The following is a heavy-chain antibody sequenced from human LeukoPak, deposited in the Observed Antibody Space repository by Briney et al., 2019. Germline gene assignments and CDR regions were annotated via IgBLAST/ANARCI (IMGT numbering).Heavy chain of an antibody. CDR3: AKNGDRGAYCSGGTCYPYYYYYMDV. CDR1: GLTFSSYG. Sequence: GGTLRLSCAASGLTFSSYGMSWVRQAPGRGLEWVSAISTTGGTTYYADSVRGRSTISRDNSRNTLYLQMNSLRAEDTAIYYCAKNGDRGAYCSGGTCYPYYYYYMDVWGKGTTVTISS. D-gene: IGHD2-15*01. J-gene: IGHJ6*03. V-gene: IGHV3-23*01. CDR2: ISTTGGTT.